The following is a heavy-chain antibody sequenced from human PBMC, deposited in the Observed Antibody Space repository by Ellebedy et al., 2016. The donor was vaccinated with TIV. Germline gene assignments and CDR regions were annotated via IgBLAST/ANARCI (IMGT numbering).Heavy chain of an antibody. CDR3: ASGYSSGWLDD. V-gene: IGHV4-4*07. CDR2: IYTSGST. D-gene: IGHD6-19*01. J-gene: IGHJ4*02. Sequence: MPSETLSLTCTVSGGSISSYYWSWIRQPAGKGLEWIGRIYTSGSTNYNPSLKSRVTMSVDTSKTQFSLKRSSVTAADTAVYYCASGYSSGWLDDWGQGTLVTVSS. CDR1: GGSISSYY.